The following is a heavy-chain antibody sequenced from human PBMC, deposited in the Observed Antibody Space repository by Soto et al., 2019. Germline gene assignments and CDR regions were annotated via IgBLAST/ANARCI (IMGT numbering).Heavy chain of an antibody. CDR1: GGTFTNYV. D-gene: IGHD6-6*01. Sequence: QVQLVQSGAEVRKPGSSVKVSCKISGGTFTNYVISWLRQAPGQGLEWMGGLIPIFGAANLAQKFQGRGTITADESTSTVNMELSSLTSEDTAVYYCARGRSSPNFDPWGQGTRVTVSS. V-gene: IGHV1-69*01. CDR2: LIPIFGAA. J-gene: IGHJ5*02. CDR3: ARGRSSPNFDP.